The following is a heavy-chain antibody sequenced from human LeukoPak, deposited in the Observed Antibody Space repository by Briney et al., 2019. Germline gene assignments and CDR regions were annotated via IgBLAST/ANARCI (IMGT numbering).Heavy chain of an antibody. CDR3: AKTTQPQQ. J-gene: IGHJ1*01. Sequence: GGSLSLSCAAPGFTFSSYAMSWVRQAPGKGLEWVSTINNSGGSTFHADSVKGRFTISRDNSKNTLYLQMDSLRVEDTAVYYCAKTTQPQQWGQGTLVTVSS. V-gene: IGHV3-23*01. CDR1: GFTFSSYA. CDR2: INNSGGST. D-gene: IGHD4-11*01.